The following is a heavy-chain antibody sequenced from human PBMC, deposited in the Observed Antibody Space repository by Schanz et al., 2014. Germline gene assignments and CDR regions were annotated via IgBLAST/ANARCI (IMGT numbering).Heavy chain of an antibody. Sequence: DVQLVDSGGGLVQPGGSLRLSCAASGFTVSNSYIHWVRQAPGKGLEWVSTIYSSGSTYYADSVRGRFTISRDNSTNTLYLQMNNLRAEDTAVYYCARDRVGASSYFDYWGQGTLVTVSS. CDR1: GFTVSNSY. CDR2: IYSSGST. V-gene: IGHV3-53*01. D-gene: IGHD1-26*01. J-gene: IGHJ4*02. CDR3: ARDRVGASSYFDY.